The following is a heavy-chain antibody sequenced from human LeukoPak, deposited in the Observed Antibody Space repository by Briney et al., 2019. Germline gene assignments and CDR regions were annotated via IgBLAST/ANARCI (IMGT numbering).Heavy chain of an antibody. CDR1: GFTFDDYA. CDR2: ISWNSGSI. D-gene: IGHD3-16*02. V-gene: IGHV3-9*01. CDR3: AKDIYDYVWGSYRYNYYYGMDV. Sequence: GGSLRLSCAASGFTFDDYAMHWVRQAPGKGLEWVSGISWNSGSIDYADSVKGRFTISRDNAKNSLYLQMNSLRAEDTALYYCAKDIYDYVWGSYRYNYYYGMDVWGQGTTVTVSS. J-gene: IGHJ6*02.